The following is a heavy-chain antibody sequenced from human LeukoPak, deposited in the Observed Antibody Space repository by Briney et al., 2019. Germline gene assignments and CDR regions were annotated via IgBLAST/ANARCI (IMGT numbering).Heavy chain of an antibody. J-gene: IGHJ4*02. CDR2: IYYSGST. D-gene: IGHD3-10*01. CDR1: GGSISSYY. Sequence: PSETLSLTCTVYGGSISSYYWSWIRQPPGKGLEWIGYIYYSGSTNYNPSLKSRVTISVDMSKNQFSLKLRSVTAADTAVYYCARYPGLEGAGGKGAFDYWGQGTLVTVSS. V-gene: IGHV4-59*01. CDR3: ARYPGLEGAGGKGAFDY.